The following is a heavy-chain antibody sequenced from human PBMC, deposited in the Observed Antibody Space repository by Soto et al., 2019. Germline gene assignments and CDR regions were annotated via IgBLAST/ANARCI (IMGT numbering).Heavy chain of an antibody. V-gene: IGHV4-4*07. Sequence: PSETLSLTCTVSGGSINSYWWSWIRQPAGKGLGWIGRVYSSGTTDYNPSLNSRATMSVETSKNQFSLKLSSVTAADTAVYYCATRRRGYGLGYWGQGTLVTVSS. CDR2: VYSSGTT. CDR3: ATRRRGYGLGY. D-gene: IGHD5-12*01. CDR1: GGSINSYW. J-gene: IGHJ4*02.